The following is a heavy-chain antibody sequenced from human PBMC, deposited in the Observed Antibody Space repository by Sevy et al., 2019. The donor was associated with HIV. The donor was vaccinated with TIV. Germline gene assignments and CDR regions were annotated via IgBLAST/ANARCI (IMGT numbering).Heavy chain of an antibody. D-gene: IGHD3-3*01. CDR2: INPNSGGT. CDR3: ARVPYDFSPPLDY. J-gene: IGHJ4*02. CDR1: GYTFTGYY. Sequence: ASVKVSCKASGYTFTGYYMHWVRQAPGQGLEWMGWINPNSGGTNYAQKFQGRVTMTRDTSISTAYMELSRLRSDDTAVYYCARVPYDFSPPLDYWGQGTLVTVSS. V-gene: IGHV1-2*02.